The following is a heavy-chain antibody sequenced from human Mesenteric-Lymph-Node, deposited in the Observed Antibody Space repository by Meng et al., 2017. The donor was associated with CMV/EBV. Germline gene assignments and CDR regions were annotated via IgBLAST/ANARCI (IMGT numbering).Heavy chain of an antibody. V-gene: IGHV4-61*01. CDR1: GGSVSSSSFY. D-gene: IGHD2-2*01. CDR3: ARDDSSTWHRNLDY. CDR2: LYYSGST. J-gene: IGHJ4*02. Sequence: SGGSVSSSSFYWSWIRQPPGKGLEWIGYLYYSGSTNSNPSLKSRVTVSLDKSKNQVSLRLTSVTAADTAVYYCARDDSSTWHRNLDYWGQGTLVTVSS.